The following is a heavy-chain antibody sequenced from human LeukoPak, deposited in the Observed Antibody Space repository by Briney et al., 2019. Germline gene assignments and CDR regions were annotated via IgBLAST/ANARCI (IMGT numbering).Heavy chain of an antibody. CDR1: GFTFGDYA. V-gene: IGHV3-43*02. CDR3: ATWALYHGLGV. J-gene: IGHJ6*02. D-gene: IGHD1-26*01. CDR2: IRADGGRT. Sequence: GGSLRLSCAASGFTFGDYAMHWVRQAPGKGLEWVSLIRADGGRTYYADSVNGRFTISRDISKNSLYLQMNSLRTDDTALYYCATWALYHGLGVWGQGSTVTVS.